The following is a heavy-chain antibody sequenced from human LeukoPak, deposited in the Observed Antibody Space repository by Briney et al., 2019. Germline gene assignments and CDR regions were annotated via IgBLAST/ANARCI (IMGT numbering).Heavy chain of an antibody. Sequence: GGSLRLSRAASGFIFSSYSMNWVRQAPGKGLEWVSFISSSSDYMYYADSVKGRFTISRDNAKNSLYLQMNSLRAEDTAVYYCARVDGSGSSRGYYNYYGLDVWGQGTTVTVSS. D-gene: IGHD3-10*01. J-gene: IGHJ6*02. CDR2: ISSSSDYM. V-gene: IGHV3-21*06. CDR3: ARVDGSGSSRGYYNYYGLDV. CDR1: GFIFSSYS.